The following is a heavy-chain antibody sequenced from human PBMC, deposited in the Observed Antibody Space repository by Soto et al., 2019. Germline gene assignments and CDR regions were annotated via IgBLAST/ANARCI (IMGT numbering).Heavy chain of an antibody. J-gene: IGHJ2*01. Sequence: SETLSLTCAVSGGSISSYYWTWIRQPPGKGLEWIGYIYYSGSTNYNPSLKSRVTISVDTSKNQFSLKVTSVTAADTAVYYCARTTVAGLLGYFDLWGRGTLGTVS. D-gene: IGHD6-19*01. CDR1: GGSISSYY. CDR3: ARTTVAGLLGYFDL. V-gene: IGHV4-59*01. CDR2: IYYSGST.